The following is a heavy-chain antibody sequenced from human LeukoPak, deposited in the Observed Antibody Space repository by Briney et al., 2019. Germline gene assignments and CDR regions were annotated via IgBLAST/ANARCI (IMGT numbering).Heavy chain of an antibody. J-gene: IGHJ4*02. D-gene: IGHD5-12*01. V-gene: IGHV3-30-3*01. CDR1: GFTFSSYA. Sequence: GGSLRLSCAASGFTFSSYAMHWVRQAPGKGLEWVAVISYDGSNKYYADSVKGRFTISRDNSKNTLFLQMNSLRAEDTAVYYCAKDRPTWPIDYWGQGTLVTVSS. CDR2: ISYDGSNK. CDR3: AKDRPTWPIDY.